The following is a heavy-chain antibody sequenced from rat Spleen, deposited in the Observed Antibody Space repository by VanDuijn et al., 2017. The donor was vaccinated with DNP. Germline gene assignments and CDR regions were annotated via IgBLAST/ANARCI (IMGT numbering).Heavy chain of an antibody. V-gene: IGHV2-6*01. J-gene: IGHJ3*01. CDR2: MSSGGST. Sequence: QVQLKESGPGLVQPSQTLSLTCTVSGFSLTSYTLTWVRPPPGKGLEWIAAMSSGGSTYYNSALKSRLSISRDTSKSQVFLEMNSLQTEDTAMYFCARSHSTGLTWFAYWGQGTLVTVSS. CDR1: GFSLTSYT. CDR3: ARSHSTGLTWFAY. D-gene: IGHD1-4*01.